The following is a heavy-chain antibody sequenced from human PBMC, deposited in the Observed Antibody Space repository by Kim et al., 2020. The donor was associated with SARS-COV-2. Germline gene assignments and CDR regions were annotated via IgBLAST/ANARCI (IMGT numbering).Heavy chain of an antibody. D-gene: IGHD6-19*01. CDR3: ARSRFEWEQWLVRDNWFDP. CDR1: GGSFSGYY. Sequence: SETLSLTCAVYGGSFSGYYWSWIRQPPGKGLEWIGEINHSGSTNYNPSLKSRVTISVDTSKNQFSLKLSSVTAADKAVYYCARSRFEWEQWLVRDNWFDPSGQGTLVTVSS. CDR2: INHSGST. J-gene: IGHJ5*02. V-gene: IGHV4-34*01.